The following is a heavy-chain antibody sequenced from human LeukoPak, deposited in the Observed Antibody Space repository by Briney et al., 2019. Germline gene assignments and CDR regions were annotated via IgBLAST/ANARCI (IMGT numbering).Heavy chain of an antibody. V-gene: IGHV4-61*01. J-gene: IGHJ4*02. D-gene: IGHD6-13*01. CDR3: ARSRGRRSSSWYDY. CDR1: GGSVSSGSYY. Sequence: SETLSLTCTVSGGSVSSGSYYWSWIRQPPGKGLEWIGYIYYSGSTNYNPSLKSRVTISVDTSENQFSLKLSSVTAADTAVHYCARSRGRRSSSWYDYWGQGTLVTVSS. CDR2: IYYSGST.